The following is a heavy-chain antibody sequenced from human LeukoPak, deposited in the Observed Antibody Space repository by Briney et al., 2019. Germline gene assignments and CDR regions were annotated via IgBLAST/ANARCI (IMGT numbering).Heavy chain of an antibody. Sequence: GGSLRLSCAASGFTFSGYAMNWARQAPEKGLEWVASINHNGNVNYYVDSVKGRFTISRDNAKNSLYLQMSNLRAEDTAVYFCARGGGLDVWGQGATVTVSS. J-gene: IGHJ6*02. CDR3: ARGGGLDV. D-gene: IGHD3-16*01. V-gene: IGHV3-7*03. CDR1: GFTFSGYA. CDR2: INHNGNVN.